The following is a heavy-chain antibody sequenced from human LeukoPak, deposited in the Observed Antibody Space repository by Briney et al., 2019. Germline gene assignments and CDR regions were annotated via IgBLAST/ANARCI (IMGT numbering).Heavy chain of an antibody. Sequence: PSETLSLTCAVYGGSFSGYYWSWIRQPPGKGLEWIGEITHSGSTNYNPSLKSRVTISVDTSKNQFSLKLSSVTAADTAVYYCARDRSSSSGSDYWGQGTLVTVSS. D-gene: IGHD6-6*01. V-gene: IGHV4-34*01. CDR3: ARDRSSSSGSDY. J-gene: IGHJ4*02. CDR2: ITHSGST. CDR1: GGSFSGYY.